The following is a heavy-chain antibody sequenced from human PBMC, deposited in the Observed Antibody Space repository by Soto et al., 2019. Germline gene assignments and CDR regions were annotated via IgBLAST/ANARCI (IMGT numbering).Heavy chain of an antibody. Sequence: QMQLQESGPGLVKPSETLSLTCTVSGGSISSSSYYWGWIRHPPGKGLEWIGSIYYSWSTYYNPSPKSRVTISGDTAKSQYSLRLSSVTDADTAVYYCARHTPAIPFSDHWGRGTLVTVSS. J-gene: IGHJ4*02. CDR3: ARHTPAIPFSDH. V-gene: IGHV4-39*01. D-gene: IGHD2-15*01. CDR1: GGSISSSSYY. CDR2: IYYSWST.